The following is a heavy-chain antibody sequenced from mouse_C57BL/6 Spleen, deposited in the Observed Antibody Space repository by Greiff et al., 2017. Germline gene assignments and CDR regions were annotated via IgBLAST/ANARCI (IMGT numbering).Heavy chain of an antibody. V-gene: IGHV1-72*01. Sequence: VKQSCKASGYTFTSYWMHWVKQRPGRGLEWIGRIDPNSGGTKYNEKFKSKATLTVDKPSSTAYMQLSSLTSEDSAVYYCAYGSRSRYAMDYWGQGTSVTVSP. CDR1: GYTFTSYW. CDR3: AYGSRSRYAMDY. D-gene: IGHD1-1*01. J-gene: IGHJ4*01. CDR2: IDPNSGGT.